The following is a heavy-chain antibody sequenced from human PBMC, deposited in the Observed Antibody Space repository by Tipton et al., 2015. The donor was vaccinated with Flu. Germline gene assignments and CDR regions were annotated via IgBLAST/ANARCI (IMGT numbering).Heavy chain of an antibody. CDR2: ISSDGRET. D-gene: IGHD2-15*01. CDR3: AGPSSGDCSGSTCRYFDY. Sequence: SLRLSCAASGFTFSNHVMHWVRQAPGKGLEWVAVISSDGRETRYTDSVKGRFTISRDNSKDTLFLQMNSLRAEDTAVYYCAGPSSGDCSGSTCRYFDYWGRGTLVTVSS. CDR1: GFTFSNHV. J-gene: IGHJ4*02. V-gene: IGHV3-30*04.